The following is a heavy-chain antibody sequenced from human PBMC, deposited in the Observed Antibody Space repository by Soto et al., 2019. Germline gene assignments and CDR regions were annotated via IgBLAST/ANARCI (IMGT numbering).Heavy chain of an antibody. CDR1: CVSISTGGYY. CDR3: ASVIGGDSEYYFDY. D-gene: IGHD2-21*02. Sequence: LSLTCTVSCVSISTGGYYLSWIRQQAGEGLGWIENICYSGRTYYNPYGKVRVILSVDTSKTHFPLNLRSLTAADSAMYYCASVIGGDSEYYFDYWGQGALVTVSS. V-gene: IGHV4-31*03. CDR2: ICYSGRT. J-gene: IGHJ4*02.